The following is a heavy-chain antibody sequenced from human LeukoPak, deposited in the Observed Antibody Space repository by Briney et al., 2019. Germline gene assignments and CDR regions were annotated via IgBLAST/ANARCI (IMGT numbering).Heavy chain of an antibody. V-gene: IGHV3-73*01. D-gene: IGHD2-2*01. CDR1: GFTFSGSD. Sequence: GGSLKLSCAASGFTFSGSDMHWVRQASGKGLEWLGRIRNKANSYATAYVATVTGRFTISRDDSKNTAYLQMNSLKTEDTAVYYCTRQPSRVYGLDVWGQGTTVTVSS. J-gene: IGHJ6*02. CDR3: TRQPSRVYGLDV. CDR2: IRNKANSYAT.